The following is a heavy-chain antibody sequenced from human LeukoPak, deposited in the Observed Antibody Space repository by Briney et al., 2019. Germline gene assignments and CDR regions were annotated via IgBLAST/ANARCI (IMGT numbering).Heavy chain of an antibody. V-gene: IGHV4-39*07. CDR2: IYYSGST. CDR3: ARASLGGSYYDILTDYYFDY. J-gene: IGHJ4*02. CDR1: GGSISSSSYY. D-gene: IGHD3-9*01. Sequence: SETLSLTCTVSGGSISSSSYYWGWIRQPPGKGLEWIGSIYYSGSTYYNPSLKSRVTISVDTSKNQFSLKLSSVTAAGTAVYYCARASLGGSYYDILTDYYFDYWGQGTLVTVSS.